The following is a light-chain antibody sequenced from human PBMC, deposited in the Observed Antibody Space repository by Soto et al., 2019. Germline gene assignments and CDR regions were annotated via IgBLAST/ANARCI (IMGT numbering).Light chain of an antibody. V-gene: IGLV2-11*01. Sequence: QSVLTQPRSVSGSPGQSVTISCTGTSNDVGRFDYVSWYQQHPGKAPKVIIYDVNERPSGVPNRFSGSKSGNTASLTISGLQADDEADYYCCSYEGSSSPYVFGTGTKVNVL. CDR1: SNDVGRFDY. CDR3: CSYEGSSSPYV. CDR2: DVN. J-gene: IGLJ1*01.